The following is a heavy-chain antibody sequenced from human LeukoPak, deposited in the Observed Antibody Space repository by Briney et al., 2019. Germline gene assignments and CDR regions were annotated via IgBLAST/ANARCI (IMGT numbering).Heavy chain of an antibody. V-gene: IGHV3-74*01. CDR3: ASLVVTDNWAFDI. Sequence: GGSLRLSCAASGFTFSSYWMHWVRQAPGEGLVWVSRINNDASSTSYADSVKGRFTISRDNAKNTLYLQMNSLRAGDMAVYYCASLVVTDNWAFDIWGQGTMVFVSS. CDR1: GFTFSSYW. D-gene: IGHD2-21*02. CDR2: INNDASST. J-gene: IGHJ3*02.